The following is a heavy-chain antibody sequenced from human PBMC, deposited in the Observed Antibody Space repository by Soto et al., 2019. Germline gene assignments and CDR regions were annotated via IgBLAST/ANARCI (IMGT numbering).Heavy chain of an antibody. Sequence: ASGKVSCKASGYTFTRYYINWVRQATGQGLEWMGWMNPNSGNTGYAQKFQGRVTMTRNTSISTAYMELSSLRSEDTAVYYCARGSLWSGYSPWGQGTLVTVSS. CDR1: GYTFTRYY. D-gene: IGHD3-3*01. V-gene: IGHV1-8*01. J-gene: IGHJ5*02. CDR3: ARGSLWSGYSP. CDR2: MNPNSGNT.